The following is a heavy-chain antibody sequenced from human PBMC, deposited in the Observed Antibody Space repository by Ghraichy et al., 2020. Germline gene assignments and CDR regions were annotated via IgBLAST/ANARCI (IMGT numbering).Heavy chain of an antibody. Sequence: SVKVSCKASGGTFSSYAISWVRQAPGQGLEWMGGIIPIFGTANYAQKFQGRVTITADKSTSTAYMELSSLRSEDTAVYYCARGSKRYEPDTAMTHDFDYWGQGTLVTVSS. CDR2: IIPIFGTA. CDR3: ARGSKRYEPDTAMTHDFDY. V-gene: IGHV1-69*06. J-gene: IGHJ4*02. D-gene: IGHD5-18*01. CDR1: GGTFSSYA.